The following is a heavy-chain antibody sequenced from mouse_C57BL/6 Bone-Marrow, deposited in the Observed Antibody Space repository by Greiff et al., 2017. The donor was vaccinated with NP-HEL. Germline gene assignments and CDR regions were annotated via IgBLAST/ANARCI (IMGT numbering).Heavy chain of an antibody. CDR2: ISYDGSN. CDR1: GYSITSGYY. J-gene: IGHJ4*01. V-gene: IGHV3-6*01. Sequence: EVKLLESGPGLVKPSQSLSLTCSVTGYSITSGYYWNWIRQFPGNKLEWMGYISYDGSNNYNPSLKNRISITRDTSKNQFFLKLNSVTTEDTATYYCARVGPLMDYWGQGTSVTVSS. CDR3: ARVGPLMDY.